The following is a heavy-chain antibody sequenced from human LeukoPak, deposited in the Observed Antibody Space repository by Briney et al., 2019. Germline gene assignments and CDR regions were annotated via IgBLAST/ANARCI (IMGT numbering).Heavy chain of an antibody. CDR2: INHSGST. D-gene: IGHD5-12*01. J-gene: IGHJ6*03. CDR1: GGSFSGNY. V-gene: IGHV4-34*01. CDR3: ARAYSGYDWGYYYYYMDV. Sequence: SETLSLTCAVYGGSFSGNYWSWIRQPPGKGLEWIGEINHSGSTNYNPSLKSRVTISVDTSKNQFSLKLSSVTAADTAVYYCARAYSGYDWGYYYYYMDVWGKGTTVTVSS.